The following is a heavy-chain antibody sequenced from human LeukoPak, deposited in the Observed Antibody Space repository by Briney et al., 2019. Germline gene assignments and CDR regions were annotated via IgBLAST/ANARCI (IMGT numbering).Heavy chain of an antibody. V-gene: IGHV4-39*01. D-gene: IGHD3-10*01. Sequence: SETLSLTCTVSGGSISSSSYYWGWIRQPPGKGLEWIGSIYYSGSTYYNPSLKSRVTISVDTSKNQFSLKLSSVTAADTAVYYCARCLWFGELLFRFDPWGQGTLVTVSS. CDR3: ARCLWFGELLFRFDP. J-gene: IGHJ5*02. CDR2: IYYSGST. CDR1: GGSISSSSYY.